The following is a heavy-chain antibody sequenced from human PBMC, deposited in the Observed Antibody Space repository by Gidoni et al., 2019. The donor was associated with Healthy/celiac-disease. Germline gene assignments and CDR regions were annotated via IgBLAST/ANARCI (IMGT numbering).Heavy chain of an antibody. CDR3: ARGEMATTIDY. D-gene: IGHD3-16*01. CDR2: IYYSGST. V-gene: IGHV4-59*01. CDR1: GGSISSYY. Sequence: QVQLQESGPGLVKPSETLSLTCTVPGGSISSYYWSWIRQPPGKGLEWIGYIYYSGSTNYNPSLKSRVTISVDTSKNQFSLKLSSVTAADTAVYYCARGEMATTIDYWGQGTLVTVSS. J-gene: IGHJ4*02.